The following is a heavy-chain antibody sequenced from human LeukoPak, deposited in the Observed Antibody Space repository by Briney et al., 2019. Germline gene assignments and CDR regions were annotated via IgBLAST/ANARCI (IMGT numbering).Heavy chain of an antibody. D-gene: IGHD2-2*01. CDR1: GFTFSSYA. Sequence: GGSLRLSCAASGFTFSSYAMSWVRQAPGKGLEWVSTISGSGGRTDYADSVKGRFTFSRDNSKNTLYLQMSSLRSDDTAVYYCAKDRDSTTPLFSNLDVWGKGTTVTVSS. J-gene: IGHJ6*04. V-gene: IGHV3-23*01. CDR2: ISGSGGRT. CDR3: AKDRDSTTPLFSNLDV.